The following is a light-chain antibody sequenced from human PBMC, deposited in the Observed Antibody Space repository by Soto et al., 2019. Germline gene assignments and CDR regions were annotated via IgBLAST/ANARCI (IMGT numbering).Light chain of an antibody. CDR3: SSYTSSSTLVV. J-gene: IGLJ2*01. V-gene: IGLV2-14*01. CDR2: EVS. Sequence: QSVLTQPASVSGSPGQSITISCTGTSSDVGGYNYVSWYQQHPGKAPKLMIYEVSNRPSGVSNRFSGSKSGNTASLTISGLQAEDDADYSCSSYTSSSTLVVFGGGTKLTVL. CDR1: SSDVGGYNY.